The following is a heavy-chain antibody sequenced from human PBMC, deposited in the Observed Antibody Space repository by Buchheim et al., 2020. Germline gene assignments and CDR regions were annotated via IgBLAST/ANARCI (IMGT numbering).Heavy chain of an antibody. D-gene: IGHD3-22*01. CDR1: GGSISSDYY. Sequence: VQLQESGPGLVKPAQTLSLTCTVSGGSISSDYYWSWIRQPPGKGLEWIGYIYYSGSTYYNPSLKSRVFISVETAKNQFSLKLSSVTAADTAVYYCAGLFYDSSGYTLRYWGQGTL. J-gene: IGHJ4*02. V-gene: IGHV4-30-4*01. CDR3: AGLFYDSSGYTLRY. CDR2: IYYSGST.